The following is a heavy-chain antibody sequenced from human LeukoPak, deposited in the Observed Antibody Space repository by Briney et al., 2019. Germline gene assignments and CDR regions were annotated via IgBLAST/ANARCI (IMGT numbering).Heavy chain of an antibody. V-gene: IGHV1-46*01. Sequence: ASVKVSCKASGYTSTSYYMHWVRQAPGQGLEWMGIINPSGGSTSYAQKFQGRVTMTRDTSTSTVYMELSSLRSEDTAVYYCAQSVEMATTPFDYWGQGTLVTVSS. CDR1: GYTSTSYY. CDR2: INPSGGST. J-gene: IGHJ4*02. CDR3: AQSVEMATTPFDY. D-gene: IGHD5-24*01.